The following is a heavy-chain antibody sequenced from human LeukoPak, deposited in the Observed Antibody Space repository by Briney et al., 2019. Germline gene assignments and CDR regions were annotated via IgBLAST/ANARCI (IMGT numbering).Heavy chain of an antibody. CDR3: ASTVTTRYYYYYMDV. J-gene: IGHJ6*03. CDR2: IYHSGST. CDR1: GYSISSGYY. D-gene: IGHD4-17*01. V-gene: IGHV4-38-2*02. Sequence: SETLSLTCTVSGYSISSGYYWGWNRQPPGKGLEWIGSIYHSGSTYYNPSLKSRVTISVDTSKNQFSLKLSSVTAADTAVYYCASTVTTRYYYYYMDVWGKGTTVTVSS.